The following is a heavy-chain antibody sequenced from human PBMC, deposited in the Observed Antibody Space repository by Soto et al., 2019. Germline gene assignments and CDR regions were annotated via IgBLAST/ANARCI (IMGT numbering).Heavy chain of an antibody. D-gene: IGHD3-3*01. CDR3: AGGWGYDCNEYDYAY. Sequence: QVQLVQSGAEVRKPGSSVKVSCKASGGTFSRHAISWVRQAPGQGLEWMGGIIPIFGTANHAQKFQGRVTIIADESTSTVYRELSSLRSEDTAMYYCAGGWGYDCNEYDYAYWGQGTLVIVSS. CDR2: IIPIFGTA. CDR1: GGTFSRHA. J-gene: IGHJ4*02. V-gene: IGHV1-69*01.